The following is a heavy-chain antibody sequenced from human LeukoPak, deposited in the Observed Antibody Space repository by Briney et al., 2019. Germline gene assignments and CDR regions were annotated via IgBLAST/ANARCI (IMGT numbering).Heavy chain of an antibody. CDR3: ARGLLWFGEGHMDV. V-gene: IGHV3-74*01. CDR2: INSDGSST. J-gene: IGHJ6*03. D-gene: IGHD3-10*01. Sequence: RGSLRLSCAASGFTFSSYWMHWVRQAPGKGLVWVSRINSDGSSTSYADSVKGRFTISRDNAKNTLYLQMNSLRAEDTAVYYCARGLLWFGEGHMDVWGKGTTVTISS. CDR1: GFTFSSYW.